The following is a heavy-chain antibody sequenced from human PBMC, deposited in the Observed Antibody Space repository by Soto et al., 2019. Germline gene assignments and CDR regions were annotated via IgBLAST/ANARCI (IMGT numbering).Heavy chain of an antibody. Sequence: SVNVSCKASGGTSSRYTISWVRQAPGQGLEWMGRIIPMHDKANYAQKFQGRVTITMDESTSTAYMELSSLRSEDTAVYYCARTERRRFLEWLNWFDPWGQGTLVTVSS. CDR1: GGTSSRYT. D-gene: IGHD3-3*01. V-gene: IGHV1-69*16. CDR2: IIPMHDKA. J-gene: IGHJ5*02. CDR3: ARTERRRFLEWLNWFDP.